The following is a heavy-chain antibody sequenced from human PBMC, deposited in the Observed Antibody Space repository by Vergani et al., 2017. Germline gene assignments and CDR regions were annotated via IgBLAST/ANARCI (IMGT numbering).Heavy chain of an antibody. V-gene: IGHV3-11*01. J-gene: IGHJ4*02. Sequence: QVQLVESGGGLVKPGGSLRLSCAASGFKFRDYFMSWIRQAPGKGLEWISYISSSGSSISYADSVKGRFTISRDNAKNSLDLQLDNLRAEDTAVYYCARDRSDYYSYYFDYWGQGTLVTVSS. CDR2: ISSSGSSI. CDR3: ARDRSDYYSYYFDY. D-gene: IGHD3-22*01. CDR1: GFKFRDYF.